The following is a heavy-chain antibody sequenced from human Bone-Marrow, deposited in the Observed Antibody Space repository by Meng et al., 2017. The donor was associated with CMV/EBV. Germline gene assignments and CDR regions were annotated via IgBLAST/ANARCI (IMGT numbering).Heavy chain of an antibody. Sequence: SETLSLTCTVSGGSISSYYWSWIRQPPGKELEWIGYIYYSGSTNYDPALKSRVTISVDTSKNQFSLKLSSVTAADTAVYYCARGALVGATRGYYFDYWGQGTLVTVSS. V-gene: IGHV4-59*01. J-gene: IGHJ4*02. CDR2: IYYSGST. CDR1: GGSISSYY. CDR3: ARGALVGATRGYYFDY. D-gene: IGHD1-26*01.